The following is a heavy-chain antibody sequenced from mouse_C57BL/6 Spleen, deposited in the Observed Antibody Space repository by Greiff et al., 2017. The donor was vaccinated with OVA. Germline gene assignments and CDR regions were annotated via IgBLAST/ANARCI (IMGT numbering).Heavy chain of an antibody. CDR1: GYTFTSYW. D-gene: IGHD1-1*01. Sequence: EVKVVESGTVLARPGASVKMSCKTSGYTFTSYWMHWVKQRPGQGLEWIGAIYPGNSDTSYNQKFKGKAKLTAVTSASTAYMELSSLTNEDSAVYYCTRSAYYGSSPWYFDVWGTGTTVTVSS. CDR3: TRSAYYGSSPWYFDV. V-gene: IGHV1-5*01. CDR2: IYPGNSDT. J-gene: IGHJ1*03.